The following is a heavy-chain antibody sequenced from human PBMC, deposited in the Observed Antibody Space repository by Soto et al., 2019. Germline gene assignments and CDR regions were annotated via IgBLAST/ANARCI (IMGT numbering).Heavy chain of an antibody. CDR2: ISYDGSNK. CDR3: AKPGLKFWCGDSGGYYFDY. CDR1: GFTFSSYG. J-gene: IGHJ4*02. V-gene: IGHV3-30*18. D-gene: IGHD3-10*01. Sequence: QVQLVESGGGVVQPGRSLRLSCAASGFTFSSYGMHWVRQAPGKGLEWVAVISYDGSNKYYADTVKGRFTISRDNSKNALYLQKNSLRAEDTAVYYCAKPGLKFWCGDSGGYYFDYWGQGTLVTVSS.